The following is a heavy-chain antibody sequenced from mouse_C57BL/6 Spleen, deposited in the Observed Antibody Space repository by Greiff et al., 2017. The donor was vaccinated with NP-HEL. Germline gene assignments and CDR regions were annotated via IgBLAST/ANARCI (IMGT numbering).Heavy chain of an antibody. CDR2: IYPRSGNT. Sequence: VQLQQSGAELARPGASVKLSCKASGYTFTSSGISWVKQRTGQGLEWIGEIYPRSGNTYYNEKFKGKATLTADKSSSTAYMELRSLTSEDSAVYFCARQDYGSSPWFAYWGQGTLVTVSA. CDR1: GYTFTSSG. V-gene: IGHV1-81*01. J-gene: IGHJ3*01. D-gene: IGHD1-1*01. CDR3: ARQDYGSSPWFAY.